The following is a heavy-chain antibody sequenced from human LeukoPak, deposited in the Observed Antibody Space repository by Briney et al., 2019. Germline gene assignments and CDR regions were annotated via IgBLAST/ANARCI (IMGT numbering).Heavy chain of an antibody. CDR2: ISAYNGNT. Sequence: GASVKVSRKASGYTFTSYGISWVRQAPGQGLEWMGWISAYNGNTNYAQKLQGRVTMTTDTSTSTAYMELRSLRSDDTAVYYCAREALLFDYGDYEYGYWGKGTTVTISS. CDR1: GYTFTSYG. CDR3: AREALLFDYGDYEYGY. D-gene: IGHD4-17*01. V-gene: IGHV1-18*01. J-gene: IGHJ6*04.